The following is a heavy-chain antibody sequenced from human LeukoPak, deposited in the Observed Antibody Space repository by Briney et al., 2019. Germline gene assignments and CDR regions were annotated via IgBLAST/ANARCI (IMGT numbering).Heavy chain of an antibody. CDR1: GGSISRYY. J-gene: IGHJ4*02. CDR2: VYDSGTT. Sequence: SETLSLTCTVSGGSISRYYWSWIRQPPGKGLEWFGYVYDSGTTNYNPSLKSRVTISVDTSKNQFSLKLSSVTAADTAVYYCARDGLGATNPMGYWGQGTLVTVSS. D-gene: IGHD1-26*01. V-gene: IGHV4-59*01. CDR3: ARDGLGATNPMGY.